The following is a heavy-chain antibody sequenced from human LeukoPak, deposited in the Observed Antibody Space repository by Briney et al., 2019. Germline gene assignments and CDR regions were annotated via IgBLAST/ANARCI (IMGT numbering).Heavy chain of an antibody. CDR1: GYTFTSYG. V-gene: IGHV1-18*01. J-gene: IGHJ6*02. CDR3: ARRDSDYYYGMDV. CDR2: ISPYNGNT. Sequence: ASVKVSCKASGYTFTSYGISWVRQAPGQGLEWMGWISPYNGNTNYAQKLQGRVTMTTDTSTSTAYMELRSLGSDDTAVYYCARRDSDYYYGMDVWGQGTTVTVSS. D-gene: IGHD3-22*01.